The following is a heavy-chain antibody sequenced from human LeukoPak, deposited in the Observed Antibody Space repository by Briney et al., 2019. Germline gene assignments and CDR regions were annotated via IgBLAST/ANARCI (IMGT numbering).Heavy chain of an antibody. Sequence: PSETLSLTCTVSGGSISSYYWSWIRQPPGKGLEWIGYIYYSGSTNYNPSLKSRVTTSVDTSKNQFSLKLSSVTAADTAVYYCARDLGDYGSGSHIRDGSYYYGMDVWGQGTTVTVSS. D-gene: IGHD3-10*01. CDR1: GGSISSYY. CDR2: IYYSGST. CDR3: ARDLGDYGSGSHIRDGSYYYGMDV. J-gene: IGHJ6*02. V-gene: IGHV4-59*01.